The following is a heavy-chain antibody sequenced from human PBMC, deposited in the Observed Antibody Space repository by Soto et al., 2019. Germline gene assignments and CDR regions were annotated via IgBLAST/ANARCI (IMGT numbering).Heavy chain of an antibody. J-gene: IGHJ6*02. CDR1: GGSISSSNW. CDR2: IYHSGST. CDR3: ARVRGSYYYATDV. Sequence: ASETLSLTCAVSGGSISSSNWWSWVRQPPGKGLEWIGEIYHSGSTNYNPSLKSRVTISVDKSKNQFSLKLSSVTAADTAVYYCARVRGSYYYATDVWGQGTTVTVSS. D-gene: IGHD3-10*01. V-gene: IGHV4-4*02.